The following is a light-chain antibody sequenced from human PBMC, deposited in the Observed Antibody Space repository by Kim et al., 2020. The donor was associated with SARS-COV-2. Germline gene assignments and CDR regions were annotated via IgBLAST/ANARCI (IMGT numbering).Light chain of an antibody. Sequence: EITLTQSPGTLSLTPGERATLSCRASQSIRRDLGWYQQKAGQAPRLVIYDASSRATGIPARFSGSGSGTEFTLTISSLEPEDFVVYYCQQRSGWPRTFGQGTKVEIK. V-gene: IGKV3-11*01. CDR2: DAS. J-gene: IGKJ1*01. CDR3: QQRSGWPRT. CDR1: QSIRRD.